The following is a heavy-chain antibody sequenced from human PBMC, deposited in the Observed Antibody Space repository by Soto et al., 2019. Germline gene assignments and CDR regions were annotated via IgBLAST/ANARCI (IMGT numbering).Heavy chain of an antibody. CDR2: INAGNGNT. CDR1: GYTFTSYA. J-gene: IGHJ6*03. D-gene: IGHD1-26*01. Sequence: QVQLVQSGAEVKKPGASVKVSCKASGYTFTSYAMHWVRQAPGQRLEWMGWINAGNGNTKYSQKFQGRVTITSDTSASTAYMELSSLRSEDTAVYYCARSRVGYYYYYMDVWGKGTTVTVS. CDR3: ARSRVGYYYYYMDV. V-gene: IGHV1-3*01.